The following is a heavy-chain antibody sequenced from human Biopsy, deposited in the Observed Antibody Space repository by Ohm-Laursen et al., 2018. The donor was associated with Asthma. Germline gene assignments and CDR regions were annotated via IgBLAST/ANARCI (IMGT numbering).Heavy chain of an antibody. V-gene: IGHV4-59*01. CDR3: AGFCSGGNCPDH. Sequence: GTLSLTWTVSGVSIRSYYWTWIRQPPGKGLEWIGNIHYSGSTYSNPSLKSRVTISVDTSKKQTSLRLSSVIAADTAVYYCAGFCSGGNCPDHWGPGTLVTVSS. D-gene: IGHD2-15*01. CDR1: GVSIRSYY. CDR2: IHYSGST. J-gene: IGHJ4*02.